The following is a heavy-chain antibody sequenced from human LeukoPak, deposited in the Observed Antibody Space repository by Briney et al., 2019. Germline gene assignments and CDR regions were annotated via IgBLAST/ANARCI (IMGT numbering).Heavy chain of an antibody. D-gene: IGHD3-22*01. Sequence: ASVKVSCKSSGYTFTSYYMHWVRQAPGQGLEWMGIINPSGGSTSYAQKFQGRVTMTRDTSTSTVYMELSSLRSEDTAVYYCAREKPRAYYYDSSGSEVFDYWGQGTLVTVSS. CDR1: GYTFTSYY. CDR3: AREKPRAYYYDSSGSEVFDY. CDR2: INPSGGST. J-gene: IGHJ4*02. V-gene: IGHV1-46*01.